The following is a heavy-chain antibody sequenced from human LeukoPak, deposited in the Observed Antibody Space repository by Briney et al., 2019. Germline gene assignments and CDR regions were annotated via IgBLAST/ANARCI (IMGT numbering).Heavy chain of an antibody. V-gene: IGHV3-30*02. CDR1: GFTFSSYG. D-gene: IGHD1-26*01. CDR3: AKAGELLDAFDI. J-gene: IGHJ3*02. CDR2: IRYDGSNK. Sequence: GGSLRLSCAASGFTFSSYGMHWVRQAPGKGLERVAFIRYDGSNKYYADSVKGRFTISRDNSKNTLYLQMNSLRAEDTAVYYCAKAGELLDAFDIWGQGTMVTVSS.